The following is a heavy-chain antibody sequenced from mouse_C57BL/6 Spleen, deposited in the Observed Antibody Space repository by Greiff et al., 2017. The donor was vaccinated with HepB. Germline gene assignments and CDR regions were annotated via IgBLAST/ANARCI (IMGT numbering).Heavy chain of an antibody. V-gene: IGHV14-3*01. Sequence: VHVKQSVAELVRPGASVKLSCTASGFNIKNTYMHWVKQRPEQGLEWIGRIDPANGNTKYAPKFQGKATITADTSSNTAYLQLSSLTSEDTAIYYCARDPRDVYPWYFDVWGTGTTVTVSS. CDR1: GFNIKNTY. J-gene: IGHJ1*03. CDR2: IDPANGNT. CDR3: ARDPRDVYPWYFDV.